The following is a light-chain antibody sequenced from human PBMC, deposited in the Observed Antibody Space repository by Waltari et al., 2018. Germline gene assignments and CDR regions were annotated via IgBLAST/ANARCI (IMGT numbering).Light chain of an antibody. J-gene: IGKJ1*01. CDR2: PAS. CDR1: QGISIY. CDR3: QQYYSNPAT. Sequence: AIRITQSPSSLSASTGDRVTITFRASQGISIYLAWYQQKPGKAPKFLIYPASTLQRGVPSRFSGSGSGTDFTLTISCLQSEDFAIYYCQQYYSNPATFGQGTKVEIK. V-gene: IGKV1-8*01.